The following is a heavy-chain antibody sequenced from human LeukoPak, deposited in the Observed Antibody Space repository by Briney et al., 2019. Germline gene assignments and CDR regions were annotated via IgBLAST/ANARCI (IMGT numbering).Heavy chain of an antibody. CDR1: RFTFSDHY. Sequence: GGSLRLSCAASRFTFSDHYVSWIRQAPGKGLEWVSVIYSGGSTYYADSVKGRFTISRHNSKNTLYLQMNSLRAEDTAVYYCARDVYGMDVWGQGTTVTVSS. CDR2: IYSGGST. CDR3: ARDVYGMDV. V-gene: IGHV3-53*04. J-gene: IGHJ6*02.